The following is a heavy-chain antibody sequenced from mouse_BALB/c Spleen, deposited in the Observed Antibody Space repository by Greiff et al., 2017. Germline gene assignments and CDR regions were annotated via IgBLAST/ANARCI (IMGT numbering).Heavy chain of an antibody. CDR2: ISSCGSYT. D-gene: IGHD2-3*01. J-gene: IGHJ4*01. CDR1: GFTFSSYS. Sequence: EVQLLQSGGGLVKPGGSLTLSCAASGFTFSSYSMSWVRQTPEKRLEWVATISSCGSYTYYPHSVKGRFTISRDNAKNTLYLQMSSLKSEDTAMYDCTREGWLLLYAMDYWGQGTSVTVSA. V-gene: IGHV5-6-4*01. CDR3: TREGWLLLYAMDY.